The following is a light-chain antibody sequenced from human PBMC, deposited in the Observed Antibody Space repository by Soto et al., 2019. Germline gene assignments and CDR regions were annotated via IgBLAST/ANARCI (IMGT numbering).Light chain of an antibody. CDR3: HQYSTAPWT. CDR1: QSVRSNY. Sequence: EIVLTQSPGTLTLSPGERATLSCRASQSVRSNYLAWYQQGPGQAPRLLIFAASSRATGIPDRFSGSGSGKDFTLTISRLEPEDFALYYWHQYSTAPWTFGQGTKVDIK. CDR2: AAS. J-gene: IGKJ1*01. V-gene: IGKV3-20*01.